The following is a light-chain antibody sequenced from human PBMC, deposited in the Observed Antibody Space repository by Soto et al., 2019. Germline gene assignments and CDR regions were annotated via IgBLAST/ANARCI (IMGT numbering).Light chain of an antibody. J-gene: IGLJ7*01. CDR2: EDN. CDR3: QSYDSSNAV. V-gene: IGLV6-57*04. Sequence: NFMLTQPHSVSESPGKTVSISCTRSSDSIASNYVQWYQQRPGSAPTTVIYEDNQRPSGVPDRYSGSIDSSSNSASLTISGLMTEDEADYSCQSYDSSNAVFGGRTQLTVL. CDR1: SDSIASNY.